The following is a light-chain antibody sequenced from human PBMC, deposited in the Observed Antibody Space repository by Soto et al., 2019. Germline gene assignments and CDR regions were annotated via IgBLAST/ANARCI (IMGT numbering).Light chain of an antibody. Sequence: NFMLTQPHSVSESPGKTVTISCTRSSGDIASNYVQWYQQRPGSAPTTVIYEDRQRPSGVPDRFSGSIDSSSNSAFLTISGLKTEDESDYHCQSYDSSNSMIFGGGTKLTVL. CDR3: QSYDSSNSMI. CDR2: EDR. CDR1: SGDIASNY. J-gene: IGLJ2*01. V-gene: IGLV6-57*04.